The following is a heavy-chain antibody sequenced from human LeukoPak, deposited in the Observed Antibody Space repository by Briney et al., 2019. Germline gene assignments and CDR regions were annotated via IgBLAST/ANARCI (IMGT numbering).Heavy chain of an antibody. Sequence: SETPSLTCAVSGGSLNSTNWWSWVRQAPGKGLEWIGEIYHSGTTSYNPSLKSRVSISVDKSKNQFSLKLNSVTAADTAVYFCARLYYYDSRGLRPFDPWGQGTLVTVSS. CDR3: ARLYYYDSRGLRPFDP. J-gene: IGHJ5*02. CDR1: GGSLNSTNW. V-gene: IGHV4-4*02. CDR2: IYHSGTT. D-gene: IGHD3-22*01.